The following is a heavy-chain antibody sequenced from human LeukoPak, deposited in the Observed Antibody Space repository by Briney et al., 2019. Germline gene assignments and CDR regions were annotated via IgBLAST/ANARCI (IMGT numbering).Heavy chain of an antibody. CDR3: ARDGVAELMSALDY. CDR1: GFTFSSYS. V-gene: IGHV3-21*06. J-gene: IGHJ4*02. CDR2: ISSSSTYI. Sequence: GGSLRLSCAASGFTFSSYSMNWVRQAPGKGLEWVSFISSSSTYIYYADSLKGRFTISRDNAKNSLYLQMNSLRAEDTVVYYCARDGVAELMSALDYWGRGILVTVSS. D-gene: IGHD1-26*01.